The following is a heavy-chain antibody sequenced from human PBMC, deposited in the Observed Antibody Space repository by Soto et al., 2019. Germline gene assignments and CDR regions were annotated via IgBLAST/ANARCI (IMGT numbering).Heavy chain of an antibody. CDR3: ARWQLYNFSNWFDP. Sequence: QSPTLSLPCAISGDRVSSNSAAWNWIRQSPSRGLEWLGRTYYRSKWYNDYAVSVKSRITINPDTSKNQFSLQLNSVTPEDTAVYYCARWQLYNFSNWFDPWGQGTLVTVSS. D-gene: IGHD1-1*01. V-gene: IGHV6-1*01. CDR1: GDRVSSNSAA. CDR2: TYYRSKWYN. J-gene: IGHJ5*02.